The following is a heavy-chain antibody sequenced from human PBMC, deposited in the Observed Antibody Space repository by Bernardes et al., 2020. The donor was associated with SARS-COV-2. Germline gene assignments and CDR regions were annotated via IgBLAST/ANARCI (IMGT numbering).Heavy chain of an antibody. CDR3: ARETAGVFDY. CDR1: GFTVSNNY. V-gene: IGHV3-53*01. Sequence: GRSLRRSCAASGFTVSNNYMNWVRQAPGKGLEWVSLIYSGDKTYYADSVKGRFTISRDHSKNTVNLQLNSLRAEDTAIYYCARETAGVFDYWGQGTLVTVS. CDR2: IYSGDKT. J-gene: IGHJ4*02. D-gene: IGHD1-1*01.